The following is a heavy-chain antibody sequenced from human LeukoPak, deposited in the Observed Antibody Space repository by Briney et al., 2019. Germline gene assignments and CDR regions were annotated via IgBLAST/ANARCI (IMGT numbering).Heavy chain of an antibody. J-gene: IGHJ3*02. V-gene: IGHV4-39*01. D-gene: IGHD3-22*01. CDR2: IYYSGST. Sequence: SETLYLTCNVSGGSISSSSYYWVWIRPPPGNGLEWIGSIYYSGSTYYNPFLKSRVTISVDTSKNQLSLKLSSVTAADTAVYYCARHVVTRLGYYDSSGCPTTDAFDIWGQGTMVTVSS. CDR1: GGSISSSSYY. CDR3: ARHVVTRLGYYDSSGCPTTDAFDI.